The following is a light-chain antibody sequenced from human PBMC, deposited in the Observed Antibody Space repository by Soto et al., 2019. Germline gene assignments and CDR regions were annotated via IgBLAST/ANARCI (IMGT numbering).Light chain of an antibody. Sequence: DIQMTQSPSTLSGSVGDRVTITCRASQTISSWLAWYHQKPGKAPKLLIYKASTLKSGVPSRFSGSGSGTEFTLTISSLQPDDFATYSCQHYNSYSEAFGQGNKVEL. J-gene: IGKJ1*01. CDR3: QHYNSYSEA. CDR1: QTISSW. CDR2: KAS. V-gene: IGKV1-5*03.